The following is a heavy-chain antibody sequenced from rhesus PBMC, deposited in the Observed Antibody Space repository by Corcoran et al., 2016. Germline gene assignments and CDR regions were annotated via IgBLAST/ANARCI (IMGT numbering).Heavy chain of an antibody. CDR1: GDLFPNYF. V-gene: IGHV1-1*01. D-gene: IGHD2-21*01. Sequence: QVQLVQSGAEIKQPGASVKLSCETSGDLFPNYFLHWVRQAPGQGLEEIVQNSTNNEKKAYEQNCQGRVTKSTEPATKTGYMELSSLSSEDTAVYYCAREEYCTGSGCYASGGLDSWGQGVVVSVSS. CDR3: AREEYCTGSGCYASGGLDS. J-gene: IGHJ6*01. CDR2: NSTNNEKK.